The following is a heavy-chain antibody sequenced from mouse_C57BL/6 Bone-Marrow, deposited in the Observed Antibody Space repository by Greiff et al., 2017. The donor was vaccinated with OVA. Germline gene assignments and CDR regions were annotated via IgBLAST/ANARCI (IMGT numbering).Heavy chain of an antibody. CDR3: VYGSSYGFDY. J-gene: IGHJ2*01. Sequence: QVHVKQPGTELVKPGASVKLSCTASGYTFTSYWMHWVKQRPGQGLEWIGNINPSNGGTNYNEKFKSKATLTVDKSSSTAYMQLSSLTSEDSAVYYCVYGSSYGFDYWGQGTTLTVSS. CDR1: GYTFTSYW. D-gene: IGHD1-1*01. CDR2: INPSNGGT. V-gene: IGHV1-53*01.